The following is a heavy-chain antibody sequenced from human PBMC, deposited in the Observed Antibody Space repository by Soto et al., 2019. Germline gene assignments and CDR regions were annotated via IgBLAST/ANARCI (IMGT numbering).Heavy chain of an antibody. V-gene: IGHV4-30-4*01. CDR2: IYYSGST. J-gene: IGHJ5*02. CDR1: GGSISSGDYY. D-gene: IGHD2-15*01. CDR3: ARGRYWCSGGSCYNWFDP. Sequence: TLSLTCTVSGGSISSGDYYWSWIRQPPGKDLERIGYIYYSGSTYYNPSLKSRVTISVDTSKNQFSLKLSSVTAADTAVYYCARGRYWCSGGSCYNWFDPWGQGTLVTVSS.